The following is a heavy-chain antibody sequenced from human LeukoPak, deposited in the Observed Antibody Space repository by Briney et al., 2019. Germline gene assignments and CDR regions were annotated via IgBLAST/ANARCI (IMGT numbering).Heavy chain of an antibody. Sequence: PGGSLRLSCAASGFTFSSYSMNWVRQAPGKGLEWVSSISSSSSYMYYADSVKGRFTISRDNAKNSLYLQMNSLRAEDTAVYYCARDSTYYYDSSGYPPDYWGQGTLVTVSS. CDR2: ISSSSSYM. V-gene: IGHV3-21*01. CDR1: GFTFSSYS. J-gene: IGHJ4*02. CDR3: ARDSTYYYDSSGYPPDY. D-gene: IGHD3-22*01.